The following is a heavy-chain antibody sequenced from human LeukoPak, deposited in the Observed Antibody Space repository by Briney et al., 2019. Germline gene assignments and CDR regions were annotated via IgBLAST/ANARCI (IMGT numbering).Heavy chain of an antibody. CDR1: GGSISSGSYY. Sequence: SQTLSLTCTVSGGSISSGSYYWSWIRQPAGKGLEWIGRIYTSGSTNYNPSLKSRVTISVDTSKNQFSLKLSSMTAADTAVYYCARGVRYYDYVWGSYRPDYFDYWGQGTLVTVSS. J-gene: IGHJ4*02. V-gene: IGHV4-61*02. CDR2: IYTSGST. D-gene: IGHD3-16*02. CDR3: ARGVRYYDYVWGSYRPDYFDY.